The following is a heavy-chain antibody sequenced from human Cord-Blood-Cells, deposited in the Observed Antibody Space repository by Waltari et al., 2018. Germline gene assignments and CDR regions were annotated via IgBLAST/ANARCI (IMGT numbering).Heavy chain of an antibody. CDR1: GFPFSSSS. J-gene: IGHJ3*02. V-gene: IGHV3-48*01. CDR2: ISSSSSTI. CDR3: ARVLTNGVDAFDI. Sequence: EVQLVESGGGLVQPGGSLSPSGAASGFPFSSSSMNWVLQAPGKGLEWVSYISSSSSTIYYADSVKGRFTISRDNAKNSLYLQMNSLRAEDTAVYYCARVLTNGVDAFDIWGQGTMVTVSS. D-gene: IGHD4-17*01.